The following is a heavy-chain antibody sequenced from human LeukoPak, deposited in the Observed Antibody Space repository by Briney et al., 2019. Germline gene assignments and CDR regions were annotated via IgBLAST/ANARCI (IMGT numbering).Heavy chain of an antibody. Sequence: GGSLRLSCAASGFSFSTYSMNWVRQAPGEGLEWVSSISSSSSYIYYADSVKGRFTISRDNSKNTLYLQMNSLRAEDTAVYYCAKDSQGFDPWGQGTLVTVSS. J-gene: IGHJ5*02. CDR3: AKDSQGFDP. CDR1: GFSFSTYS. CDR2: ISSSSSYI. V-gene: IGHV3-21*01.